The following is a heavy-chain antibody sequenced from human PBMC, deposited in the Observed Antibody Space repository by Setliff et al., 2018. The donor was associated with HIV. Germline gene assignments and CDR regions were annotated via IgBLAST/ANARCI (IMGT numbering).Heavy chain of an antibody. CDR1: GDSISSHY. J-gene: IGHJ4*02. D-gene: IGHD2-2*01. CDR3: ARGGYCSSTSCYPFDN. Sequence: SETLSLTCTVSGDSISSHYWGWIRQPPGKGLEWIGYIYNSGTTNYNPSLKSRVTMSVHTSKNQFSLKLSSVTAADTAVYYCARGGYCSSTSCYPFDNWGQGTLVTVSS. V-gene: IGHV4-59*11. CDR2: IYNSGTT.